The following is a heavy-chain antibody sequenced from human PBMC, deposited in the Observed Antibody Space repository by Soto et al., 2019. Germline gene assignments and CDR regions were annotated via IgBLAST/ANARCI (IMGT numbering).Heavy chain of an antibody. CDR1: GYSFSHYF. J-gene: IGHJ5*02. CDR2: INSSNGGT. V-gene: IGHV1-2*02. Sequence: QVHLVQSGPEVMKPGASVKVSCKASGYSFSHYFMHWVRQVPGQGLEWMGWINSSNGGTKYSHKFQGRLTMTTDTPTSTAYMELSRLTSDDTAIYYCAREAYSASFGYVTNPNWFDPWGQGTLVSVSS. CDR3: AREAYSASFGYVTNPNWFDP. D-gene: IGHD2-2*03.